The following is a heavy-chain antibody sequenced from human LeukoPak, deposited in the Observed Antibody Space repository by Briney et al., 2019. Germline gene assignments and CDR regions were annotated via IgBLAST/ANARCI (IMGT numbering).Heavy chain of an antibody. CDR1: GFTFDDYA. CDR2: ISWVGGST. V-gene: IGHV3-43D*04. J-gene: IGHJ4*02. CDR3: AKDYCSSTSCYFDY. Sequence: PGGSLRLSCAASGFTFDDYAMHWVRQAPGKGLEWVSLISWVGGSTYYADSVKGRFTISRDNSKNSLYLQMNSLRAEDTALYYCAKDYCSSTSCYFDYWGQGTLVTVSS. D-gene: IGHD2-2*01.